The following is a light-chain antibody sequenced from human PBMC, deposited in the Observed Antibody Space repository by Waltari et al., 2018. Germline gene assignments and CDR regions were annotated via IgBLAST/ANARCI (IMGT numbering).Light chain of an antibody. Sequence: DIVMTQSPDSLAVFLGERATVNCKSSQSVLYSPNNNNYLAWYQQKPGQPPKLLIYWASTRESGVPDRFSGSGSGTDFTPTISSLQAEDVAVYYCQQYYTTPLTFGGGTKVEIK. CDR2: WAS. CDR3: QQYYTTPLT. V-gene: IGKV4-1*01. CDR1: QSVLYSPNNNNY. J-gene: IGKJ4*01.